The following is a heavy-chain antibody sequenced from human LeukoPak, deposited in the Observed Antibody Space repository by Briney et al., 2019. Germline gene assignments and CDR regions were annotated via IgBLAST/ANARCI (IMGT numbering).Heavy chain of an antibody. V-gene: IGHV4-31*03. CDR2: IYYSGST. J-gene: IGHJ5*02. CDR3: ARLIVVVPAATFWFDP. Sequence: SETLSLTCTVSGGSISSGGYYWSWIRQHPGKGLEWIGYIYYSGSTYYNPSLKSRVTISVDTSKNQFSLKLSSVTAADTAVYYCARLIVVVPAATFWFDPWGQGTLVTVSS. D-gene: IGHD2-2*01. CDR1: GGSISSGGYY.